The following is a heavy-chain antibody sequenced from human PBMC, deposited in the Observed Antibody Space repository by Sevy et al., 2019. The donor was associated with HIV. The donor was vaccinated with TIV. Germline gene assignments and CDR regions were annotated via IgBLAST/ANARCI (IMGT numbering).Heavy chain of an antibody. V-gene: IGHV3-48*03. CDR3: ARAVGGTYRYDDY. J-gene: IGHJ4*02. CDR2: ISSSGTNI. Sequence: GESLKISCAASGFPFSSYNMRWVRQAPGKGLQSIAYISSSGTNIYYADAVRGRFTISRDDAKDSLYLQMNSLRADDTAVYYCARAVGGTYRYDDYWGQGTLVTVSS. CDR1: GFPFSSYN. D-gene: IGHD3-16*02.